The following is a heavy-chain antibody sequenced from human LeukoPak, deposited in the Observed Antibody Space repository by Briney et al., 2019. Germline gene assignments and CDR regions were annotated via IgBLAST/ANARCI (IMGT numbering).Heavy chain of an antibody. Sequence: PGGSLRLSCAASGFTVSSNYMSWVRQAPGKGLEWVSSISSSSSYIYDADSVKGRFTISRDNAKNSLYLQMNSLRAEDTAVYYCARDKRGITMVRGVIGIDYWGQGTLVTVSS. V-gene: IGHV3-21*01. D-gene: IGHD3-10*01. CDR1: GFTVSSNY. CDR3: ARDKRGITMVRGVIGIDY. J-gene: IGHJ4*02. CDR2: ISSSSSYI.